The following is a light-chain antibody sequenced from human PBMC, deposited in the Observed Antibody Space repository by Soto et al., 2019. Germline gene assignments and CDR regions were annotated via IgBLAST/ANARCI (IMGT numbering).Light chain of an antibody. V-gene: IGKV1-13*02. CDR2: DAS. Sequence: AIQLTQSPSSLSASVGDRVTITCRASQGISSALAWYQQKPGQAPKLLIYDASSLESGVPSRFRGSGSGTQFTLTISSLQPEDFATYYCQQFNSYPRTFGPGTKVDIK. CDR1: QGISSA. J-gene: IGKJ3*01. CDR3: QQFNSYPRT.